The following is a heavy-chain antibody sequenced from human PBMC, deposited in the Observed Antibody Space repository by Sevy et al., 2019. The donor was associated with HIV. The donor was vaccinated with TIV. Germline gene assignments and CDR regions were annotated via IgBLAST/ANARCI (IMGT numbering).Heavy chain of an antibody. J-gene: IGHJ4*02. Sequence: GGSLRRSCAASGFTFSKYSMSWVRQPPGKGLEWVSTLSFGCGEINYADSVKGRFTNSRDNSNSSVYLQMTNLRPDDTAVYYCAREECTKPNDYWGQGTLVTVSS. CDR2: LSFGCGEI. D-gene: IGHD2-8*01. CDR1: GFTFSKYS. CDR3: AREECTKPNDY. V-gene: IGHV3-23*01.